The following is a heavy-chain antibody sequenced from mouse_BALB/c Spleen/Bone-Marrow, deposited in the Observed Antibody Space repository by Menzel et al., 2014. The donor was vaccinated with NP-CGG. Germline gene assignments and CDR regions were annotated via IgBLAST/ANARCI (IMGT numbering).Heavy chain of an antibody. D-gene: IGHD2-3*01. Sequence: EVQLVESGGGLVQPGGSLKLSCTASGFTFSSYGLFWVRQTPDKRLELVATINRNGGTNSYPDSVKGRFTISRDNAKNTLYLRMSSLKSEDTALYYCARGVDDYSWFAYWGQGTLVTVSA. CDR3: ARGVDDYSWFAY. CDR2: INRNGGTN. J-gene: IGHJ3*01. CDR1: GFTFSSYG. V-gene: IGHV5-6-3*01.